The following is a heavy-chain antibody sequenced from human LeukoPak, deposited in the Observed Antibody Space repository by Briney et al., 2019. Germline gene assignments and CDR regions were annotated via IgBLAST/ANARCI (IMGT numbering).Heavy chain of an antibody. J-gene: IGHJ6*02. D-gene: IGHD2-2*01. CDR3: ARDLTIVPAAPYYYYYGMDV. CDR1: GYTFTSYD. Sequence: ASVTVSCKASGYTFTSYDINWVRQATGQGLEWMGWMNPNSGNTGYAQKFQGRVTMTRNTSISTAYMELSSLRSEDTAVYYCARDLTIVPAAPYYYYYGMDVWGQGTTVTVSS. CDR2: MNPNSGNT. V-gene: IGHV1-8*01.